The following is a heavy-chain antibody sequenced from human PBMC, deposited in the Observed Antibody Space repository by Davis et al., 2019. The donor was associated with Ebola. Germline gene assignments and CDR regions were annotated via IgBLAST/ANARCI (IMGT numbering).Heavy chain of an antibody. CDR2: IKQDGSEK. J-gene: IGHJ6*04. CDR3: ARDQGGSSPGNYYGMDV. V-gene: IGHV3-7*01. Sequence: GESLKISCAASGFTFSSYWMSWVRQAPGKGLEWVANIKQDGSEKYCVDSVKGRFTISRDNAKNSLYLQMNSLRAEDTAVYYCARDQGGSSPGNYYGMDVWGKGTTVTVSS. D-gene: IGHD6-13*01. CDR1: GFTFSSYW.